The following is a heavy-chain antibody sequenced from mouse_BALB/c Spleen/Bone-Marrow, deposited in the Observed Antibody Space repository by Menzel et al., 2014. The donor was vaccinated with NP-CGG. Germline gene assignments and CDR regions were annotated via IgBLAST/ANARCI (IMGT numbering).Heavy chain of an antibody. D-gene: IGHD2-1*01. Sequence: VKLQESGPGLVAPSQSLSITCTASGFSLTSYGVHWVRQPPGKGLEWLGVIWAGGSTNYNSAPMSRLSISKDNSKSQVFLKMNSLQTDDTAMYYCAREIYYGNYAWFAYWGQGTLVTVSA. J-gene: IGHJ3*01. CDR2: IWAGGST. CDR1: GFSLTSYG. CDR3: AREIYYGNYAWFAY. V-gene: IGHV2-9*02.